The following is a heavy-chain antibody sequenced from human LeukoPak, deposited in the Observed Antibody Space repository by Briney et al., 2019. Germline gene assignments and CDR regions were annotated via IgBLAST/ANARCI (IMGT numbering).Heavy chain of an antibody. Sequence: SETLSLTCTVSGGSISPYYWSWIRQPPGKGLESIGYIYYNVNTNYNPSLRSRVTISVDTSKNQFSLRLSSVTAADTAVYYCGRGGWYKDYWGQGTLVTVSS. CDR2: IYYNVNT. CDR1: GGSISPYY. CDR3: GRGGWYKDY. V-gene: IGHV4-59*01. J-gene: IGHJ4*02. D-gene: IGHD6-19*01.